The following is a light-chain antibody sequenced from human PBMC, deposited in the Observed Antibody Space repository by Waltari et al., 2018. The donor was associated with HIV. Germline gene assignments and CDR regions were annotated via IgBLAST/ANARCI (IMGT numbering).Light chain of an antibody. CDR1: QSVASNF. CDR2: GTS. Sequence: PGERATLSCRASQSVASNFLAWYQQKSGQAPRLVIYGTSSRATGIPDRFSGSGSGTDFTLTISRLEPEDFAVYYCQQYSSASWTLGQGTKVEIK. V-gene: IGKV3-20*01. J-gene: IGKJ1*01. CDR3: QQYSSASWT.